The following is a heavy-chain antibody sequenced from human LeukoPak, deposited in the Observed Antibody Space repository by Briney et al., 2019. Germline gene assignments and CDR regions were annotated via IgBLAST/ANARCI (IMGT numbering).Heavy chain of an antibody. CDR2: ISAYNGRT. J-gene: IGHJ4*02. CDR3: ARGGTYYPCIDY. Sequence: ASVKVSCKASGYTFTTYYINWVRQATGQRLEWMGWISAYNGRTNYAQKFQGRVTMTTDSSTTTAYMDLTSLRSDDTAVYYCARGGTYYPCIDYWGQGTLVTVPS. CDR1: GYTFTTYY. V-gene: IGHV1-18*01. D-gene: IGHD1-26*01.